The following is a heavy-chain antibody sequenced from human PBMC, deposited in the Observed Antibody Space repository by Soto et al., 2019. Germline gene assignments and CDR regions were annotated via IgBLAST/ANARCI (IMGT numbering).Heavy chain of an antibody. Sequence: SETLSLTCTVSGDPITSYFWTWLRQPAGKGLEWIGHVFPGGPTSHNSSLKSRVSMSVDTSKNQFSLALTSVTAADTAVYYCARTLSGFTYGSRQFYFDYWGQGTLVTVS. CDR3: ARTLSGFTYGSRQFYFDY. V-gene: IGHV4-4*07. D-gene: IGHD3-10*01. CDR2: VFPGGPT. J-gene: IGHJ4*02. CDR1: GDPITSYF.